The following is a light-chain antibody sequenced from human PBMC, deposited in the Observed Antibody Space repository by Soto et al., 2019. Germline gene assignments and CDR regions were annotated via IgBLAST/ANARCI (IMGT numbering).Light chain of an antibody. Sequence: QSVLTQPPSASGTPGQRVTISCSGSSSNIGSNYVYWYQQLPGTAPKLRIYRNNQRPSGVPDRFSGCKSGTSASLAISGLRSEDEADYYCAAWDDSLSGRVFGGGTKVTVL. V-gene: IGLV1-47*01. CDR3: AAWDDSLSGRV. CDR2: RNN. CDR1: SSNIGSNY. J-gene: IGLJ2*01.